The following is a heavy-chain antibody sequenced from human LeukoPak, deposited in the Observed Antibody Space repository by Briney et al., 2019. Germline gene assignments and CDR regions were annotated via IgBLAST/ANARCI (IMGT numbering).Heavy chain of an antibody. V-gene: IGHV1-18*01. Sequence: ASVKVSCKASGYTFTSYGISWVRQAPGQGLEWRGWISAYNGNTNYAQKLQGRVTMTTDTSTSTAYMELRSLRSDDTAVYYCARDGDYYDSSGYYSSFLNWGQGTLVTVSS. J-gene: IGHJ1*01. D-gene: IGHD3-22*01. CDR1: GYTFTSYG. CDR2: ISAYNGNT. CDR3: ARDGDYYDSSGYYSSFLN.